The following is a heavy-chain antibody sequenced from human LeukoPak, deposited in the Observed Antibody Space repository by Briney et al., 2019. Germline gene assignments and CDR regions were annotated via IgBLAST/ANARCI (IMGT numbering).Heavy chain of an antibody. V-gene: IGHV5-51*01. J-gene: IGHJ4*02. Sequence: GESLKISCKGSGYSFISYWIGWVRQIPGKGLEWIGIIYPGDSDSRYSPSFQGQVTSSADKSISTAYLQWSSLKASDTAMYYCARHTYGGNSGADYWGQGTLVTVSS. CDR2: IYPGDSDS. CDR3: ARHTYGGNSGADY. CDR1: GYSFISYW. D-gene: IGHD4-23*01.